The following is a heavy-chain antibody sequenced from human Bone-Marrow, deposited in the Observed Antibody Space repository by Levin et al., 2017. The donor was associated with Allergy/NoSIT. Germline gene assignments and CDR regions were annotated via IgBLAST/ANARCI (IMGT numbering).Heavy chain of an antibody. CDR3: ARRGPSDSNSPRGDYYMDV. Sequence: GESLKISCKASGYIFIDFYMHWVRQAPGQGLEWVGRINPNSAGINYAQKFQGRVAMTRDTSISTVYMELSRLRSDDTAVYYCARRGPSDSNSPRGDYYMDVWGEGTTVTVSS. V-gene: IGHV1-2*06. CDR1: GYIFIDFY. CDR2: INPNSAGI. D-gene: IGHD4-23*01. J-gene: IGHJ6*03.